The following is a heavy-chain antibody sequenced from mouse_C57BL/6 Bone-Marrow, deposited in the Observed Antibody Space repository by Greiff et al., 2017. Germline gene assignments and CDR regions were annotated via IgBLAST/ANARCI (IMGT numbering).Heavy chain of an antibody. Sequence: VQLQQPGAELVMPGASVKLSCKASGYTFTSYWMHWVKQRPGQGLEWIGEIDPSDSYTNYNQKFKGKSTLTVDKSSSTAYMQLSSLTSEDSAVYYCAASGYCGFACGGQGTLVTVSA. J-gene: IGHJ3*01. CDR1: GYTFTSYW. CDR3: AASGYCGFAC. V-gene: IGHV1-69*01. D-gene: IGHD2-3*01. CDR2: IDPSDSYT.